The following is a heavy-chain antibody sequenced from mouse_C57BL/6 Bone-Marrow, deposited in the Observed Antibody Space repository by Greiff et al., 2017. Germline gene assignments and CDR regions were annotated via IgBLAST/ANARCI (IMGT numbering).Heavy chain of an antibody. D-gene: IGHD6-1*01. CDR2: ISDGGSYT. V-gene: IGHV5-4*01. CDR3: ARATSDFDY. J-gene: IGHJ2*01. CDR1: GFTFSSYA. Sequence: EVQLVESGGGLVKPGGSLKLSCAASGFTFSSYAMSWVRQTPEKRLEWVATISDGGSYTYYPDNVKGRFTISRDNAKNHLYLQMSHLKSEDTAMYYCARATSDFDYWGQGTTLTVSS.